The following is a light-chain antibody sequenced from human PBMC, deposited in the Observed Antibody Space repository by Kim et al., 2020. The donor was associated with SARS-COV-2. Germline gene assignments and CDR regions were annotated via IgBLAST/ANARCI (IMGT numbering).Light chain of an antibody. CDR3: QVWDSSSDHVV. Sequence: SYELTQPPSVSVAPGKTARITCGGNNVGRKSVHWYQQKPGQAPVLVIYFDSDRPSGTPERFSGFNSANTATLTISRVEAGDEADYYCQVWDSSSDHVVFGGGTQLTVL. CDR1: NVGRKS. CDR2: FDS. J-gene: IGLJ2*01. V-gene: IGLV3-21*04.